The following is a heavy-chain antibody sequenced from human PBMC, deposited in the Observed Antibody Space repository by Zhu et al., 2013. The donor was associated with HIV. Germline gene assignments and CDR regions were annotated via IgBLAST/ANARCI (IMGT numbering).Heavy chain of an antibody. J-gene: IGHJ4*02. CDR3: ARDTRGGSYYLDY. CDR1: GYTFASYY. V-gene: IGHV1-46*01. CDR2: INPSGGTT. D-gene: IGHD1-26*01. Sequence: QVRLVQSGAEVKKPGASVKVSCKASGYTFASYYIHWVRQAPGQGLEWMGIINPSGGTTTYTQSFQGRVTMTGDTSTSTVYMELSSLRSEDTAVYYCARDTRGGSYYLDYWGQGTLVTVSS.